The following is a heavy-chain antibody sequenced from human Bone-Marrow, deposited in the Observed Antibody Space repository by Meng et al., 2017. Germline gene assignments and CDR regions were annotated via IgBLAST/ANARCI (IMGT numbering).Heavy chain of an antibody. CDR3: ARRQDRSYDY. CDR2: IYPGDSDT. D-gene: IGHD2-15*01. J-gene: IGHJ4*02. V-gene: IGHV5-51*01. Sequence: ESLKISCKGSGYSFTRYWIAWVRQMPGKGLEWMGSIYPGDSDTRYSASFQGQVTISADKSISTAYLQWSHLRASGTAMYYCARRQDRSYDYWGQGTLVTVSS. CDR1: GYSFTRYW.